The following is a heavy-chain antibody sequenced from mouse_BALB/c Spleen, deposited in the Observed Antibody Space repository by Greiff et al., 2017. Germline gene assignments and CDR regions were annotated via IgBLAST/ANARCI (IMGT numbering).Heavy chain of an antibody. J-gene: IGHJ4*01. CDR2: IRSKSNNYAT. V-gene: IGHV10-1*02. CDR1: GFTFNTYA. Sequence: EVQGVESGGGLVQPKGSLKLSCAASGFTFNTYAMNWVRQAPGKGLEWVARIRSKSNNYATYYADSVKDRFTISRDDSQSMLYLQMNNLKTEDTAMYYCVRGHVYAMDYWGQGTSVTVSS. CDR3: VRGHVYAMDY. D-gene: IGHD3-1*01.